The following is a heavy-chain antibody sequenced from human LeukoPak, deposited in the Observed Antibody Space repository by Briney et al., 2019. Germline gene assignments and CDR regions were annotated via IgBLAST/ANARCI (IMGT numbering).Heavy chain of an antibody. CDR3: AGLHSGYDRRDY. CDR1: GGTFSSYA. V-gene: IGHV1-69*06. Sequence: SVKVSCKASGGTFSSYAISWVRQAPGQGLEWMGGIIPIFGTANYAQKFQGRVTVTADKSTSTAYMELSSLRSEDTAVYYCAGLHSGYDRRDYWGQGTLVTVSS. CDR2: IIPIFGTA. D-gene: IGHD5-12*01. J-gene: IGHJ4*02.